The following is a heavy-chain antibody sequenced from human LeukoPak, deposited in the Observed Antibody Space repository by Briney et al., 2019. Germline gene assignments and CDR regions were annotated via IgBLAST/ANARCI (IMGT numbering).Heavy chain of an antibody. CDR1: GFTFDDYA. CDR2: ISWNSGSI. Sequence: GGSLRLSCAASGFTFDDYAMHWVRQAPGKGLEWVSGISWNSGSIGYTDSVKGRFTISRDNAKNTLYLQMNSLRAEDTAVYYCARGSGWYYFDYWGQGTLVTVSS. J-gene: IGHJ4*02. V-gene: IGHV3-9*01. CDR3: ARGSGWYYFDY. D-gene: IGHD6-19*01.